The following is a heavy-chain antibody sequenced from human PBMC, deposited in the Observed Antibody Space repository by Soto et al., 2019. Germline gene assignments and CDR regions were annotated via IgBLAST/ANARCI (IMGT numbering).Heavy chain of an antibody. CDR3: ARELSGYKYGPGEVY. CDR2: IFYSGDT. CDR1: GGSISSGDYY. Sequence: SETLSLTCTVSGGSISSGDYYWNWIRQPPGKGLEWIGYIFYSGDTYYNPSLKSRVIISMDTSQNQFSLKLNSVTAADTAVYYCARELSGYKYGPGEVYWGQGPLVTVSS. J-gene: IGHJ4*02. D-gene: IGHD5-18*01. V-gene: IGHV4-30-4*01.